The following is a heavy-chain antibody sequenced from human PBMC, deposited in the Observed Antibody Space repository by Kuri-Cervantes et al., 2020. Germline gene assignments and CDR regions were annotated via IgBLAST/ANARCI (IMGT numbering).Heavy chain of an antibody. V-gene: IGHV3-9*01. CDR1: GFTFDDYA. CDR3: ARGGSYPAYYFDY. CDR2: ISWNSGSI. Sequence: LSLTCAASGFTFDDYAMHWVRQAPGKGLEWVSGISWNSGSIGYADSVKGRFTISRDNSKNTLYLQMNSLRAEDTAVYYCARGGSYPAYYFDYWGQGTLVTVSS. J-gene: IGHJ4*02. D-gene: IGHD1-26*01.